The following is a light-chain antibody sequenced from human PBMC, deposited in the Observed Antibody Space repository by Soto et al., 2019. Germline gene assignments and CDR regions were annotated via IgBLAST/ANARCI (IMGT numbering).Light chain of an antibody. V-gene: IGKV1-6*01. CDR1: QGIRSE. J-gene: IGKJ1*01. CDR3: LHDYNYPRT. Sequence: AIQMTQSPSSLSASVGDRVIITFRASQGIRSELAWYQQKPGKAPDLLIYAASTLPPWVPYRFSGSGSPTDFTLTISNLQPEDFATYYCLHDYNYPRTFGQGTKVEIK. CDR2: AAS.